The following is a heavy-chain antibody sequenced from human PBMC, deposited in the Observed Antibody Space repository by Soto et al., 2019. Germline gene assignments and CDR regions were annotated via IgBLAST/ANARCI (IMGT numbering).Heavy chain of an antibody. V-gene: IGHV4-31*03. Sequence: SETLSLTFTVSGGSISSGGYYWSWIRQHPGKGLEWIGYIYYSGSTYYNPSLKSRVTISIDMSKNQFSLKLSSVTAADTAVYYCARRYSNSGDGFDYWGQGTLVTVSS. CDR3: ARRYSNSGDGFDY. J-gene: IGHJ4*02. CDR2: IYYSGST. D-gene: IGHD4-4*01. CDR1: GGSISSGGYY.